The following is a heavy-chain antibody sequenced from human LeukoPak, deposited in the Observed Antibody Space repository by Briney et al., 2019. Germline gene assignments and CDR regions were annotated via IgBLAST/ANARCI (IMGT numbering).Heavy chain of an antibody. V-gene: IGHV4-59*08. Sequence: SETLSLTCTVSGGSISSYYWSWIRQPPGRGLEWIGYIYYSGSTNYNPSLKSRVTISVDTSKNQFSLKLSSVTAADTAVYYCARHRLLILRYSDPPIDYFDYWGQGTLVTVSS. D-gene: IGHD3-9*01. CDR2: IYYSGST. CDR3: ARHRLLILRYSDPPIDYFDY. J-gene: IGHJ4*02. CDR1: GGSISSYY.